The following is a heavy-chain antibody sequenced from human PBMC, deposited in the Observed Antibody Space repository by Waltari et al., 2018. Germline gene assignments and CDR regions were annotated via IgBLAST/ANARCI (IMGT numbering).Heavy chain of an antibody. Sequence: EVQLVESGGVVVQPGGSLRLSCAASGFTFDDYAMHWVRQAPGKGLEWVSLISWDGGSTYYADSVKGPFTISRDNSKNSLYLQMNSLRAEDTALYYCAKGMGPTVTTGNDYWGQGTLVTVSS. CDR1: GFTFDDYA. CDR2: ISWDGGST. D-gene: IGHD4-17*01. CDR3: AKGMGPTVTTGNDY. V-gene: IGHV3-43D*04. J-gene: IGHJ4*02.